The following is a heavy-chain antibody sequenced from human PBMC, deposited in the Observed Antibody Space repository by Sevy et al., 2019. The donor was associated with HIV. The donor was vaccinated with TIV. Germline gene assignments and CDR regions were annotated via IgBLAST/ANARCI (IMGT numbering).Heavy chain of an antibody. CDR2: ISSGSSYI. CDR1: GFTFSSYS. V-gene: IGHV3-21*01. D-gene: IGHD2-2*01. J-gene: IGHJ4*02. CDR3: AGDGGCSSTSCLLYFDY. Sequence: GESLKISCAASGFTFSSYSMNWVRQAPGKGLEWVSSISSGSSYIYYADSVKGRFTISRDNAKNSLYLQMNSLRAEDTAVYYCAGDGGCSSTSCLLYFDYWGQGTLVTVSS.